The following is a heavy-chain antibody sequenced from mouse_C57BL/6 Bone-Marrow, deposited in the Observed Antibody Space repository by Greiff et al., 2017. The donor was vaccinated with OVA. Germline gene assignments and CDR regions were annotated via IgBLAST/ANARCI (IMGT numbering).Heavy chain of an antibody. J-gene: IGHJ1*03. Sequence: QVQLQQPGAELVKPGASVKLSCKASGYTFTSYWMQWVKQRPGQGLEWIGEIDPSDSYTNYNQKFKGKATLTVDTSSRTAYMQLSSLTSEDSAVYYCARDSPYYYGSSGWYFDVWGTGTTVTVSS. CDR2: IDPSDSYT. V-gene: IGHV1-50*01. D-gene: IGHD1-1*01. CDR1: GYTFTSYW. CDR3: ARDSPYYYGSSGWYFDV.